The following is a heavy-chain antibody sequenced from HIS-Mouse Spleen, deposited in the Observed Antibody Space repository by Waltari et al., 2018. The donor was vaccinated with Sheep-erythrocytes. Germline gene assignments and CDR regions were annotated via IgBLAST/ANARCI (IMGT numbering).Heavy chain of an antibody. J-gene: IGHJ4*02. CDR2: INHRGST. D-gene: IGHD3-9*01. Sequence: QVQLQQWGAGLLKPSETLSLTCAVYGGSFSGYYWSWIRQPPGKGLEWIGEINHRGSTNYNPSRKSRVTISVDTSKNQFSLKLSSVTAADTAVYYCARGGRRTGFDYWGQGTLVTVSS. CDR1: GGSFSGYY. CDR3: ARGGRRTGFDY. V-gene: IGHV4-34*01.